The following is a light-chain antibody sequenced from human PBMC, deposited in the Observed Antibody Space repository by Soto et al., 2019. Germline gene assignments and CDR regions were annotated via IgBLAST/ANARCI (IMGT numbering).Light chain of an antibody. Sequence: EIVLTQSPATLSLSPGERATLSCMASQSVSSYLAWYQQKPGQAPRLLIYDASNRATGIPARFSGSGSGTDFTLTISRLEPEDFAVYYCQQYGSSPWTCGQGNTGDIK. CDR1: QSVSSY. CDR2: DAS. J-gene: IGKJ1*01. V-gene: IGKV3-20*01. CDR3: QQYGSSPWT.